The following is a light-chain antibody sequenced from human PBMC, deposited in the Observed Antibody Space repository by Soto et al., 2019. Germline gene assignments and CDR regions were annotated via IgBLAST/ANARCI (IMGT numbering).Light chain of an antibody. J-gene: IGKJ1*01. V-gene: IGKV3-20*01. CDR3: QVDAGSHLWT. CDR2: GAS. CDR1: QYVRSGY. Sequence: VLTQSPGTLSLSPGESATLSCRASQYVRSGYLAWYQQKPGQAPRLLMYGASTRAAGIPDRFSGSGSETDFSLSIRRLEPEDCAVDYCQVDAGSHLWTFGKGNKVEVK.